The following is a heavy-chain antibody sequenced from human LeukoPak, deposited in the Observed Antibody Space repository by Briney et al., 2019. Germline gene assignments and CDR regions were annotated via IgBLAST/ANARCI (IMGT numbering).Heavy chain of an antibody. CDR2: INPNSGGT. D-gene: IGHD3-10*01. CDR1: GYIFTDYY. CDR3: ARVITMVRGVIIRRSNRYFDY. Sequence: ASVKVSCKTSGYIFTDYYIHWVRQAPGQGLEWMGWINPNSGGTNYAQKFQGRVTMTRDTSISTAYMELSRLRSDDTAVYYCARVITMVRGVIIRRSNRYFDYWGQGTLVTVSS. V-gene: IGHV1-2*02. J-gene: IGHJ4*02.